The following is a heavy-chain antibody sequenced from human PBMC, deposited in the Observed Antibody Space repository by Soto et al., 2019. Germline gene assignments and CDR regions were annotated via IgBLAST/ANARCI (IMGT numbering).Heavy chain of an antibody. J-gene: IGHJ5*02. CDR3: ARPPPTDGWFEP. V-gene: IGHV1-46*01. CDR2: LNPTDGTT. CDR1: GFTFTNYY. Sequence: QVQLVQSGTEVKKPGASMKISCKASGFTFTNYYMHWVRQAPGQGLEWMGILNPTDGTTTYAEKFRGRVTKTRDPCPSTVYLELSSLTSEDTAVFYCARPPPTDGWFEPWGQGTLVIVSS.